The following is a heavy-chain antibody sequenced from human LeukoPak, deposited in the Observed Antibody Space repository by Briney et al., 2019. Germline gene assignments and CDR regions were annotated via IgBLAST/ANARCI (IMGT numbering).Heavy chain of an antibody. CDR2: IYYSGIT. CDR3: ARRNGHSWDVGNWFDP. CDR1: GASIVSSSYY. D-gene: IGHD6-13*01. Sequence: SETLSLTCSLSGASIVSSSYYWAWIRQPPGMGPGWIGSIYYSGITYYNPSLKSRATVSVDTSKNQFFLHLISVTAADTAVYYCARRNGHSWDVGNWFDPWGQGTLVTVSS. V-gene: IGHV4-39*01. J-gene: IGHJ5*02.